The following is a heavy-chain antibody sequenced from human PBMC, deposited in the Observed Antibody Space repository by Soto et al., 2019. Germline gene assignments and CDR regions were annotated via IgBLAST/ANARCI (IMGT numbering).Heavy chain of an antibody. V-gene: IGHV4-39*01. J-gene: IGHJ4*02. CDR2: IDYNGVT. CDR3: GKVLVGATGHTDSDS. CDR1: GGSIYRSGYY. Sequence: QVQLQESGPGLVKPSETLSLTCTVSGGSIYRSGYYWGWIRQPPGRGLEWIGNIDYNGVTYSNPSLKSRVTVSRDTSKNQFSLTLASVTAADTALYYCGKVLVGATGHTDSDSWGPGTLVAASS. D-gene: IGHD2-15*01.